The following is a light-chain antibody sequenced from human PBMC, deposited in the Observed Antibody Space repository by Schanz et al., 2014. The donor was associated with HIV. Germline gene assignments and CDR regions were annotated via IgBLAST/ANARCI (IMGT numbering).Light chain of an antibody. CDR3: SSYAGSRPLV. CDR2: GNN. V-gene: IGLV1-40*01. Sequence: QSVLTQPPSVSGAPGQRVSISCTGNTSNIGAGYDVHWYLQLPGSAPKLLIYGNNNRPSGVPDRFSGSKSGNTASLTVSGLQAEDEADYYCSSYAGSRPLVFGGGTKLTVL. CDR1: TSNIGAGYD. J-gene: IGLJ2*01.